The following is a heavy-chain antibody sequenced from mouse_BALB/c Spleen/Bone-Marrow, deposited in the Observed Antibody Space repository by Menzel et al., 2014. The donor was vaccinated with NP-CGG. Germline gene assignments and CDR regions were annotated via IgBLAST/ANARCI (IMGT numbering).Heavy chain of an antibody. CDR3: ARHAYYDQTEVSFVY. Sequence: DVKLVESGGGLVKSGGSLKLSCAASGFTFSNYGMSCVRQTPEKRLEWVATISGGGSYTFYSDSVKGRFTISRDNAKNNLYLQLSSLRSEDTALYYCARHAYYDQTEVSFVYWGQGTLVTVSA. V-gene: IGHV5-9-2*01. CDR1: GFTFSNYG. CDR2: ISGGGSYT. J-gene: IGHJ3*01. D-gene: IGHD2-4*01.